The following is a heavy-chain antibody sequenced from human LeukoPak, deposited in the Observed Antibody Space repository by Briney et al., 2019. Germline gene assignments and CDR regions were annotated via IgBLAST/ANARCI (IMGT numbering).Heavy chain of an antibody. CDR2: ITWDGGNT. CDR3: AKDMAAYYYSSGNIDY. J-gene: IGHJ4*02. Sequence: GGSLRLSCAASGFSFDDYAMHWVRQAPGKGLEWVSLITWDGGNTYYADSVKGRFTISRDNSKNSLYLQMNSLRAEDTALYYCAKDMAAYYYSSGNIDYWGQGTLVTVSS. V-gene: IGHV3-43D*03. D-gene: IGHD3-10*01. CDR1: GFSFDDYA.